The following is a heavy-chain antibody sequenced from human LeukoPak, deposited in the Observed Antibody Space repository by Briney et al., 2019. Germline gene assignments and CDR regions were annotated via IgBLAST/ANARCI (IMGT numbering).Heavy chain of an antibody. CDR2: IYHSGST. Sequence: SETLSLTCAVSGYPISSGYYWGWIRQPPGKGLEWIGSIYHSGSTYYNPSLKSRVTISVDTSKNQFSLKLSSVTAADTAVYYSARPNWIDDFDYWGQGTLVTVSS. CDR3: ARPNWIDDFDY. CDR1: GYPISSGYY. V-gene: IGHV4-38-2*01. D-gene: IGHD1-20*01. J-gene: IGHJ4*02.